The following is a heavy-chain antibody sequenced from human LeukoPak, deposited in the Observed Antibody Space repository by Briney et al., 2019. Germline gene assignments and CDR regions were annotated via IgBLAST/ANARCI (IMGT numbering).Heavy chain of an antibody. CDR1: GGSISSGGYY. J-gene: IGHJ3*02. CDR2: IYHSGST. D-gene: IGHD3-16*01. V-gene: IGHV4-30-2*01. CDR3: ARAAAVPYWGIIDI. Sequence: SETLSLTCTVSGGSISSGGYYWSWIRQPPGKGLEWIGYIYHSGSTYYNPSLKSRVTISVDRSKNQFSLKLSSVTAADTAVYYCARAAAVPYWGIIDIWGQGTMVTVSS.